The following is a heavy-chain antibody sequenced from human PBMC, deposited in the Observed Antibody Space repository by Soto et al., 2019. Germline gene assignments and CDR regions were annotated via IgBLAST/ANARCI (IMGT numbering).Heavy chain of an antibody. Sequence: GGSLRLSCAASGFTFSTYAMSWVRQAPGKGLEWVSGVSDSGGTTYYADSVKGRFTISRDNSKNTLYLQMNSLRGEDTAVYYCAQRGGSGYYGAFDYWGQGTLVTVPS. V-gene: IGHV3-23*01. CDR2: VSDSGGTT. D-gene: IGHD3-22*01. J-gene: IGHJ4*02. CDR1: GFTFSTYA. CDR3: AQRGGSGYYGAFDY.